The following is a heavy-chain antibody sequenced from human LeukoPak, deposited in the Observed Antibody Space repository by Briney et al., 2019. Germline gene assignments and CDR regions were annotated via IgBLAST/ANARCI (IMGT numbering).Heavy chain of an antibody. D-gene: IGHD6-13*01. Sequence: LSGGSLRLSCAASGFTFSSYWMHWVRQAPGKGLVWVSRINSDGSSTSYADSVKGRFTISRDNAKNTLYLQMNSLRAEDTAVYYCARVSSSWYANDAFDIWGQGTMVTVSS. J-gene: IGHJ3*02. CDR2: INSDGSST. V-gene: IGHV3-74*01. CDR3: ARVSSSWYANDAFDI. CDR1: GFTFSSYW.